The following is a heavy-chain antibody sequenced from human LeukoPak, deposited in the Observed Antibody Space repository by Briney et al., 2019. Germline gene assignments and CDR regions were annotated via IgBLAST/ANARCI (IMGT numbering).Heavy chain of an antibody. Sequence: SETLSLNCAVYGGSFSGYYWSWIRQPPGKGLQGIGEINNSGSTNYNPSLKSRVTISVDTSKNQFSLKLSSVTAADTAVYYCASPAGYSGYDYGYWGQGTLVTVSS. D-gene: IGHD5-12*01. CDR2: INNSGST. J-gene: IGHJ4*02. V-gene: IGHV4-34*01. CDR3: ASPAGYSGYDYGY. CDR1: GGSFSGYY.